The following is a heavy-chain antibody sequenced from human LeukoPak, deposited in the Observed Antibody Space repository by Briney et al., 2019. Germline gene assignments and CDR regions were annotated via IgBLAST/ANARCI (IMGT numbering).Heavy chain of an antibody. CDR1: GFTFSSYS. CDR3: ATSYSSSWYPNWFDP. J-gene: IGHJ5*02. V-gene: IGHV3-21*01. D-gene: IGHD6-13*01. CDR2: ISSSSSYI. Sequence: GGSLRLSCAASGFTFSSYSMDWVRQAPGKGLEWVSSISSSSSYIYYADSVKGRFTISRDNAKNSLYLQMNSLRAEDTAVYYCATSYSSSWYPNWFDPWGQGTLVTVSS.